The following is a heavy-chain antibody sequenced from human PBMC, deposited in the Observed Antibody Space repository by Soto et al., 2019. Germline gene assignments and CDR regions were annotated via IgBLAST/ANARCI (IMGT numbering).Heavy chain of an antibody. CDR2: IGSSGGTT. CDR1: GFTFSNYA. D-gene: IGHD4-17*01. J-gene: IGHJ3*02. CDR3: GKDPNGDYIGAFDI. V-gene: IGHV3-23*01. Sequence: QPGGSPRLSCAASGFTFSNYAMSWVRQAPGKGLEWVSGIGSSGGTTHLADSVKGRFTISRDNSKNTLYLQMNSLRVEDTVVYYCGKDPNGDYIGAFDIWGQGTMVTVSS.